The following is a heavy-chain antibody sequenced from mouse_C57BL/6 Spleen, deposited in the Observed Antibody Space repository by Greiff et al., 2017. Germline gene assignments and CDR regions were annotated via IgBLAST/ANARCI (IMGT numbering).Heavy chain of an antibody. CDR3: AKGGYSNYDYVDY. J-gene: IGHJ2*01. CDR1: GYSFTDYN. V-gene: IGHV1-39*01. CDR2: INPNYGTT. Sequence: VQLQQSGPELVKPGASVKISCKASGYSFTDYNMNWVKQSNGQSLEWIGVINPNYGTTSYNQKFKGKATLTVDQSSSTAYMQLNSLTSEYSAVXYCAKGGYSNYDYVDYWGQGTTLTVSS. D-gene: IGHD2-5*01.